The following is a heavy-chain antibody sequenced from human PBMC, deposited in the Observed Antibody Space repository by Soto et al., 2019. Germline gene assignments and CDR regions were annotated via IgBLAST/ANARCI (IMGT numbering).Heavy chain of an antibody. CDR1: GTSISSGGYF. CDR3: VGGGEHVVRLYFGMDV. D-gene: IGHD3-16*01. V-gene: IGHV4-31*03. CDR2: MYSSGAT. J-gene: IGHJ6*02. Sequence: QVQLQESGPGLVKPSQTLSVTCTVSGTSISSGGYFWSWIRQHPGKGLEWIGYMYSSGATSYNPSLKSRSFCSRATSRNLFSLRLTSVPAADTAVYFCVGGGEHVVRLYFGMDVWGQGTTVTVSS.